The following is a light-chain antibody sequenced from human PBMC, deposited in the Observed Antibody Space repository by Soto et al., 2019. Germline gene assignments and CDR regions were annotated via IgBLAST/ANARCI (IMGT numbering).Light chain of an antibody. CDR2: TNN. Sequence: LTQPPSASGTPGQRVTISCSGSSSNIGSNAVNWYHQLPGTAPNLLIYTNNLRPSGVPDRFSGSKSATSASLAISGLQSDDEADYYCAAWDDSLNGWVFGGGTKLTVL. CDR1: SSNIGSNA. CDR3: AAWDDSLNGWV. V-gene: IGLV1-44*01. J-gene: IGLJ3*02.